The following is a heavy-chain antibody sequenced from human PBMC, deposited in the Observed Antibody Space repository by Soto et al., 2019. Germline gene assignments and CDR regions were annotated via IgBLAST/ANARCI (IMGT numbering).Heavy chain of an antibody. D-gene: IGHD4-4*01. Sequence: SGPTLVNPTQTLALTCTVSGFSLSTSGVGVGWIRQPPGKALEWLALIYWDDDKRYSPSLKSRLTITRDTSKNQVVLTMTNMDPVDTATYYCARGGPYNNYVGMLDYWGQGALVTVSS. CDR2: IYWDDDK. CDR3: ARGGPYNNYVGMLDY. V-gene: IGHV2-5*02. CDR1: GFSLSTSGVG. J-gene: IGHJ4*02.